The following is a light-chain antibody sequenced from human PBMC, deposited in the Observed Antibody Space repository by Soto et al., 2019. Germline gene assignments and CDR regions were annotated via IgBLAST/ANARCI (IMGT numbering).Light chain of an antibody. Sequence: EIVLTQSPGTLSLSPGEGATLSCRASQSVSTNLAWYQQRPGQAPRLLIYDASTRATGVPARFSGSGSGTEFTLTITSLQSEDFAVYYCQQYIYWPRTFGQGTKVDI. CDR1: QSVSTN. J-gene: IGKJ1*01. V-gene: IGKV3-15*01. CDR2: DAS. CDR3: QQYIYWPRT.